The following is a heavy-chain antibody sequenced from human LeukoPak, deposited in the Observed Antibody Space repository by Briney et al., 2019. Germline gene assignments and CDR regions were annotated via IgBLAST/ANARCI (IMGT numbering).Heavy chain of an antibody. Sequence: GGSLRLSCAASGFTFSSYAMSWVRQAPGKGLEWVSAISGSGGSTYYADSVKGRFTISRDNSKNTLYLQMNSLRAEDTAVYYCAKDGVYSSSWYDFDYWGQGTLATVSS. CDR1: GFTFSSYA. CDR2: ISGSGGST. V-gene: IGHV3-23*01. CDR3: AKDGVYSSSWYDFDY. D-gene: IGHD6-13*01. J-gene: IGHJ4*02.